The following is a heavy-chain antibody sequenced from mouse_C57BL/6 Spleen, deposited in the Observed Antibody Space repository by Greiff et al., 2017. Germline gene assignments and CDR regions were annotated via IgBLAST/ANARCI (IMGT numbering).Heavy chain of an antibody. CDR2: IDPSDSET. CDR3: ARGSYGRYFDY. V-gene: IGHV1-52*01. CDR1: GYTFTSYW. J-gene: IGHJ2*01. Sequence: VQLQQPGAELVRPGSSVKPSCKASGYTFTSYWMHWVKQRPIQGLEWIGNIDPSDSETHYNQKFKDKATLTVDKSSSTAYMQLSSLTSEDSAVYYCARGSYGRYFDYWGQGTTLTVSS. D-gene: IGHD1-1*01.